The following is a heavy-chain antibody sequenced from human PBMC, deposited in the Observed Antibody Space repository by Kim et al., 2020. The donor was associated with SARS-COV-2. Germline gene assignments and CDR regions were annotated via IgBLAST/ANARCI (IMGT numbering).Heavy chain of an antibody. V-gene: IGHV4-39*07. CDR2: IYYSGST. Sequence: SETLSLTCTVSGGSISSSSYYWGWIRQPPGKGLEWIGSIYYSGSTYYNPSLKSRVTISVDTSKNQFSLKLSSVTAADTAVYYCASYYYDSSGYRGFRYYYHGMDVWGQGTTVTVSS. CDR1: GGSISSSSYY. J-gene: IGHJ6*02. D-gene: IGHD3-22*01. CDR3: ASYYYDSSGYRGFRYYYHGMDV.